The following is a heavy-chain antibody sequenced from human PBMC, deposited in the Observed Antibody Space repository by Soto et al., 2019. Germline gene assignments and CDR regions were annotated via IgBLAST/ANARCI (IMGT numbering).Heavy chain of an antibody. Sequence: SETLSLTCTVSGGSVSSGSYYWSWIRQPPGKGLEWIGYIYYSGGTNYNPSLKSRVTISVVTSKNQFSLKLSSVTAADTAVYYCARGGGVTATFDYWGQGTLVTVSS. CDR3: ARGGGVTATFDY. D-gene: IGHD5-18*01. V-gene: IGHV4-61*01. J-gene: IGHJ4*02. CDR1: GGSVSSGSYY. CDR2: IYYSGGT.